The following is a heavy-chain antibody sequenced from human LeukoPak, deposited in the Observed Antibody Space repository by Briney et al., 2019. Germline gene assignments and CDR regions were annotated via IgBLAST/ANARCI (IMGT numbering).Heavy chain of an antibody. CDR2: MNQDGSQK. CDR1: GFTFSSYW. Sequence: GGSVRLSCAASGFTFSSYWMTWVRQAPGKGLEWVANMNQDGSQKYYVDSVKGRFTISRDNAKNSLYLLMNSLRAEDTAVYYCARDTDPDYWGQGTLVTVSS. CDR3: ARDTDPDY. J-gene: IGHJ4*02. V-gene: IGHV3-7*05.